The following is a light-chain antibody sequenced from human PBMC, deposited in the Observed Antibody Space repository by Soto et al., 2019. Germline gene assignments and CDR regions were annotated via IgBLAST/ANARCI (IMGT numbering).Light chain of an antibody. V-gene: IGKV1-5*03. CDR2: KTS. J-gene: IGKJ2*01. CDR3: QQYYSYLYT. CDR1: QSISTW. Sequence: DIQMTQSPSTLSASVGDRVNITCRASQSISTWLAWYQQKPGKAPNLLIYKTSSLESGVPARFSGRGSGTEFTLTISSLQPDDFATYYYQQYYSYLYTFGQGTKLEIK.